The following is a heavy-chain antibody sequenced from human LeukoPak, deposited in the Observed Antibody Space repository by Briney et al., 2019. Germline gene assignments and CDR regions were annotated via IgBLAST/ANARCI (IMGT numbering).Heavy chain of an antibody. J-gene: IGHJ5*02. CDR3: AKGSSGWYGDWFDP. CDR2: ISWNSGSI. Sequence: GGSLRLSCAASGFTFDDYAIHWVRQAPGKGLEWVSGISWNSGSIGYADSVKGRFTISRDNAKNSLYLQMNSLRAEDTALYYCAKGSSGWYGDWFDPWGQGTLVTVSS. V-gene: IGHV3-9*01. D-gene: IGHD6-19*01. CDR1: GFTFDDYA.